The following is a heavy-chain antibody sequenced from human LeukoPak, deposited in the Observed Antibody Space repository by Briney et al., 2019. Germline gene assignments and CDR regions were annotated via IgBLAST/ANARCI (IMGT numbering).Heavy chain of an antibody. Sequence: GGSLRLSCAASGFTFSSYGMHWVRQAPGKGLEWVAVIWYDGSNKYYADSVKGRFTISRDNSKNTLDLQMNSLKTEDTAVYYCTREGVATNAFDYWGQGTLVTVSS. CDR3: TREGVATNAFDY. J-gene: IGHJ4*02. D-gene: IGHD5-12*01. CDR2: IWYDGSNK. V-gene: IGHV3-33*01. CDR1: GFTFSSYG.